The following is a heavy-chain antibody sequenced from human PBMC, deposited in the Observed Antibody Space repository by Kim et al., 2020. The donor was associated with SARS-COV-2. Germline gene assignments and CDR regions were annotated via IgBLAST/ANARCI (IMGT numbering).Heavy chain of an antibody. CDR2: ISSSSSYI. D-gene: IGHD3-22*01. CDR1: GFTFSSYS. V-gene: IGHV3-21*01. J-gene: IGHJ3*02. CDR3: ARDGPTTYYYDSSGYGSDAFDI. Sequence: GGSLRLSCTASGFTFSSYSMNWVRQAPGKGLEWVSSISSSSSYIYYADSVKGRFTISRDNAKNSLYLQMNSLRAEDTAVYYCARDGPTTYYYDSSGYGSDAFDIWGQGTMFTVSS.